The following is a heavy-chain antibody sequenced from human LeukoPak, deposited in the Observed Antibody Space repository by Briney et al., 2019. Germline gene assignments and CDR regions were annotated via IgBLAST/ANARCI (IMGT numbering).Heavy chain of an antibody. CDR2: INAGNGNT. V-gene: IGHV1-3*01. J-gene: IGHJ3*02. Sequence: GASVKVSCKASGNTFISYTMHWVRQAPGQRLEWMGWINAGNGNTKYSQKFRGRVTITRDTSASTAYMELSSLRSEDTAVYYCARSRIVVVDAFDIWGQGTMVTVSS. D-gene: IGHD3-22*01. CDR1: GNTFISYT. CDR3: ARSRIVVVDAFDI.